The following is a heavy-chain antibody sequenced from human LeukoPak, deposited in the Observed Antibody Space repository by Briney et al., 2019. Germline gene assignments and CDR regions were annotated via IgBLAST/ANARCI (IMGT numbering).Heavy chain of an antibody. J-gene: IGHJ6*02. CDR2: IYYSGST. CDR1: GGSISSSSYY. Sequence: SETLSLTCSVSGGSISSSSYYWGWIRQPPGKGLEWIGSIYYSGSTYYNPSLKSRVTISVDTSKNQFSLKLSSVTVADTAVYYCARRVTAIDGMDVWGQGTTVTVSS. CDR3: ARRVTAIDGMDV. V-gene: IGHV4-39*01. D-gene: IGHD5-18*01.